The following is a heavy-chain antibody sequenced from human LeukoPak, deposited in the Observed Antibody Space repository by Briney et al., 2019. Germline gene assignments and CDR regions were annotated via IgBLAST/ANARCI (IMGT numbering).Heavy chain of an antibody. J-gene: IGHJ4*02. CDR3: ARDRPEDITDYDILTGYQPLYYFDY. V-gene: IGHV4-34*01. Sequence: PSETLSLTCAVYGGSFSDYYWSWIRQPPGKGLEWIGEINHSGSTNYNPSLKSRVTISVDTSKNQFSLRLSSVTAADTAVYYCARDRPEDITDYDILTGYQPLYYFDYWGQGTLVTVSS. CDR1: GGSFSDYY. D-gene: IGHD3-9*01. CDR2: INHSGST.